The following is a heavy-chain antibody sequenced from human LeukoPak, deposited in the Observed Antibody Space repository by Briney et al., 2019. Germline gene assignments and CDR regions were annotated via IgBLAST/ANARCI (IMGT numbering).Heavy chain of an antibody. CDR2: INHSGST. J-gene: IGHJ4*02. V-gene: IGHV4-61*08. CDR1: GGSISSGGYY. D-gene: IGHD2-2*02. CDR3: ARRRPAATPSGLDY. Sequence: SETLSLTCTVSGGSISSGGYYWSWIRQPPGKGLEWIGEINHSGSTNYNPSLKSRVTISVDTSKNQFSLKLSSVTAADTAVYYCARRRPAATPSGLDYWGQGTLATVSS.